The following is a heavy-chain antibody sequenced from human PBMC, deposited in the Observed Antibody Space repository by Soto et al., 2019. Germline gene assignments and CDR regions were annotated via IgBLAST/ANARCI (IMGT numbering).Heavy chain of an antibody. CDR2: IYYSGST. CDR3: ARKSINYGSGGHFDY. D-gene: IGHD3-10*01. Sequence: SETLSLTCTVSGGSISSGGYYWSWIRQHPGKGLEWIGYIYYSGSTYYNPSLKSRVTISVDTSKNQFSLKLSSVTAADTAVYYCARKSINYGSGGHFDYWGQGTLVTVSS. CDR1: GGSISSGGYY. J-gene: IGHJ4*02. V-gene: IGHV4-31*03.